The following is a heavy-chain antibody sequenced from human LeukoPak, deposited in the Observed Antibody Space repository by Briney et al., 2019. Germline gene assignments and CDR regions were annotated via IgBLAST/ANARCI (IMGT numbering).Heavy chain of an antibody. CDR1: GGSISSGGYS. CDR2: IYHSGST. V-gene: IGHV4-30-2*01. J-gene: IGHJ3*02. Sequence: PSQTLSLTCAVSGGSISSGGYSWSWIRQPPGKGLEWIGYIYHSGSTYYNPSLKSRVTISVDRYKNQFSLKLSSVTAADTAVYYCARGVHYYDSSGLGDAFDIWGQGTMVTVSS. D-gene: IGHD3-22*01. CDR3: ARGVHYYDSSGLGDAFDI.